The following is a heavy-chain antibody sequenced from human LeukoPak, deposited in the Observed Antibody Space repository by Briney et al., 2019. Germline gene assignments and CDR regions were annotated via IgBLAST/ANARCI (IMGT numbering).Heavy chain of an antibody. J-gene: IGHJ6*03. D-gene: IGHD2/OR15-2a*01. CDR3: AKNSDYYYSYMDV. CDR2: ISGGGSST. V-gene: IGHV3-23*01. Sequence: GGSLRLSCAASGFTFSISGMSWVRQAPGKGLEWVSTISGGGSSTYYAKGRFTISRDNSKNTLHLQMSSLRAEDTAVYYCAKNSDYYYSYMDVWGKGTTVTISS. CDR1: GFTFSISG.